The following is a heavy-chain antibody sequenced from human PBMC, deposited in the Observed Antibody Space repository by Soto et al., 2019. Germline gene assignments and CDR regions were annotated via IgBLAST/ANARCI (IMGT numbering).Heavy chain of an antibody. Sequence: GGSLRLSCAASGFTFDDYAMHWVRQAPGKGLEWVSGVNWDSSNIEYADSVKGRFTISRDNAKNSLYLQMNSLRAEDTALYFCAKGSLVLISVCFDAWGQGTLVTFSS. D-gene: IGHD2-2*01. CDR3: AKGSLVLISVCFDA. CDR1: GFTFDDYA. V-gene: IGHV3-9*01. J-gene: IGHJ5*02. CDR2: VNWDSSNI.